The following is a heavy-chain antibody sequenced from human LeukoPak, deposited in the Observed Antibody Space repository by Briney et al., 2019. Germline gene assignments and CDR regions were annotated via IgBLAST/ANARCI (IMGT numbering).Heavy chain of an antibody. CDR2: INPNSGGT. CDR3: ARVPSSYYYDSSGYYGY. CDR1: GYTFTGYY. D-gene: IGHD3-22*01. V-gene: IGHV1-2*02. J-gene: IGHJ4*02. Sequence: ASVKVSCKASGYTFTGYYMHWVRQAPGQGLEWMGWINPNSGGTNYAQKFQGRVTMTRDTSISTAYMELSRLRSDDTAVYYCARVPSSYYYDSSGYYGYWGQGTLVTVSP.